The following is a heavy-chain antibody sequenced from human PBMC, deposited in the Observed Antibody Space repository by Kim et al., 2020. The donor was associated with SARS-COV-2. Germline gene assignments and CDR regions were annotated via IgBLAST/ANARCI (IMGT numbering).Heavy chain of an antibody. CDR2: ISYDGSNK. Sequence: GGSLRLSCAASGFTFSSYGMHWVRQAPGKGLEWVAVISYDGSNKYYADSVKGRFTISRDNSKNTLYLQMNSLRAEDTAVYYCAKDSGGSEVESLDYWGQGTLVTVSS. D-gene: IGHD3-10*01. V-gene: IGHV3-30*18. CDR3: AKDSGGSEVESLDY. J-gene: IGHJ4*02. CDR1: GFTFSSYG.